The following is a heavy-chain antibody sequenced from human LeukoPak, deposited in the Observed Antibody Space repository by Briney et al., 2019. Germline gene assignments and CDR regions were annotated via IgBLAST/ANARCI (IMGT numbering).Heavy chain of an antibody. CDR2: IIPIFGTA. Sequence: ASVNVSCKASRGTFSSYAISWVRQAPAQGLEWMGGIIPIFGTANYAQKFQGRVTITTDESTSTAYLELSSLRSEYTSVYYCAREGYRHYYESRGYVTDALDIWGHGTLVTVSS. CDR3: AREGYRHYYESRGYVTDALDI. CDR1: RGTFSSYA. V-gene: IGHV1-69*05. J-gene: IGHJ3*02. D-gene: IGHD3-22*01.